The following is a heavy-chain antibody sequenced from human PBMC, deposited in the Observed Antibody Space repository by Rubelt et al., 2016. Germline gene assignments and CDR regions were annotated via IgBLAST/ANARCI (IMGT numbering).Heavy chain of an antibody. V-gene: IGHV3-23*01. CDR2: SSGSSGNT. CDR1: GFTFSNYA. D-gene: IGHD6-13*01. Sequence: EVQLLESGGGLVQPGGSLRLSCAASGFTFSNYAMRWVRQAPGKGLEWVSTSSGSSGNTYYADSVKGRFTISRDNSKNTLYLQMKSLRAEDTAVYYCAKGISSSWYYFDYWGQGTLVTVSS. CDR3: AKGISSSWYYFDY. J-gene: IGHJ4*02.